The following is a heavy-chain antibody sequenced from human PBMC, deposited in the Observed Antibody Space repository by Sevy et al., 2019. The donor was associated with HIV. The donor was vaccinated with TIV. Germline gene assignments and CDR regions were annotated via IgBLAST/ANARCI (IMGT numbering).Heavy chain of an antibody. Sequence: GGSLRLSCAASGFTFADHAFHWVRQAPGKGLEWVAIISFDGRNKRLAESVKGRFPISRDDSKNTFYLQMTSLRPEDTAVYYGARDHCTDGACFRSGYFDYWGQGTLVTVSS. CDR3: ARDHCTDGACFRSGYFDY. V-gene: IGHV3-30*04. CDR1: GFTFADHA. J-gene: IGHJ4*02. D-gene: IGHD2-8*01. CDR2: ISFDGRNK.